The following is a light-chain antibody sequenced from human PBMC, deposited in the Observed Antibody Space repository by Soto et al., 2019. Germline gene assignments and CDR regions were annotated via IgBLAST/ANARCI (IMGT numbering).Light chain of an antibody. CDR1: SSDVGDYNY. Sequence: QSALTQPPSPSGSPGQSVTISLPGTSSDVGDYNYVSWYQNHPGKAPKLMIYEVTKRPSGVPDRFSGSKSGNTASLTVSGLQAEDEAEYYCSSYAGTNNPYVFGTGTKVTVL. J-gene: IGLJ1*01. CDR2: EVT. CDR3: SSYAGTNNPYV. V-gene: IGLV2-8*01.